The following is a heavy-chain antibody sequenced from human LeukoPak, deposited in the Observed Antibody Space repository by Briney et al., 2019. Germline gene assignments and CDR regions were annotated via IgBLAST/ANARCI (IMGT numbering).Heavy chain of an antibody. D-gene: IGHD3-3*01. CDR1: GFTFSNYA. Sequence: PGGSLRLSCAASGFTFSNYAMSWVRQAPGKGLEWVANIKQDGSEKYYVDSVKGRFTISRDNAKNSLYLQMNSLRAEDTAVYYCARDGVGDFWSGLHPYYYYYMDVWGKGTTVTVSS. J-gene: IGHJ6*03. CDR3: ARDGVGDFWSGLHPYYYYYMDV. CDR2: IKQDGSEK. V-gene: IGHV3-7*01.